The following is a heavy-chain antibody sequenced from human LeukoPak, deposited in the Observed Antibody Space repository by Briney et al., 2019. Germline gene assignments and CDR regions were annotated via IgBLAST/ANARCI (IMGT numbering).Heavy chain of an antibody. V-gene: IGHV3-11*04. D-gene: IGHD6-13*01. CDR3: AREFWYRFEY. CDR2: ISSDGSLN. Sequence: PGGSLRLSCAASGFFFSNYYMSWIRQTPGKGLEWIAYISSDGSLNNYADSVKGRFTMSGDNAQNSVHLQMNNLRVDDTAVYYCAREFWYRFEYWGQGTVVTVSS. J-gene: IGHJ4*02. CDR1: GFFFSNYY.